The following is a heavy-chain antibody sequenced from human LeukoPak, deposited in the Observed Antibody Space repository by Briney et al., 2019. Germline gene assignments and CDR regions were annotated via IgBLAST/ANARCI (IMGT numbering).Heavy chain of an antibody. V-gene: IGHV4-39*07. CDR1: GGSISSSSYY. J-gene: IGHJ4*02. CDR2: IYYSGST. D-gene: IGHD3-22*01. Sequence: SETLSLTCTVSGGSISSSSYYWGWIRQPPGKGLEWSGSIYYSGSTYYNPSLKSRVTISVDTSKNQFSLKLSSVTAADTAVYYCARGGRGYYDSSGYYKFGRFDYWGQGTLVTVSS. CDR3: ARGGRGYYDSSGYYKFGRFDY.